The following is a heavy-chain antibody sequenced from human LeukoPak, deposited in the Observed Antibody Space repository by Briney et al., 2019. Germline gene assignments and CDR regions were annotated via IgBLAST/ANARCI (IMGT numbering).Heavy chain of an antibody. CDR3: ARGRGYYDSSGYHPFDY. Sequence: SVKVSCKASGGTFSSYAISWVRQAPGQGLEWMGGIIPIFGTANYAQKFQGRVTITADESTSTAYMELSSLRSEDTAVYYCARGRGYYDSSGYHPFDYWGQGTLVTVSS. D-gene: IGHD3-22*01. J-gene: IGHJ4*02. CDR1: GGTFSSYA. V-gene: IGHV1-69*13. CDR2: IIPIFGTA.